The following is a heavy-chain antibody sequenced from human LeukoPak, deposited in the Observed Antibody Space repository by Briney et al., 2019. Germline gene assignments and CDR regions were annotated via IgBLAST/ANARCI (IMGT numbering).Heavy chain of an antibody. CDR1: GGSISSYY. CDR2: IYYSGST. D-gene: IGHD6-13*01. V-gene: IGHV4-59*01. Sequence: SETLSLTCTVSGGSISSYYWSWIRQPPGKGLEWIGYIYYSGSTNYNPSLKSRATISVDTSKNQFSLKLSSVTAADTAVYYCARVGIAAAGTLGWFDPWGQGTLVTVSS. CDR3: ARVGIAAAGTLGWFDP. J-gene: IGHJ5*02.